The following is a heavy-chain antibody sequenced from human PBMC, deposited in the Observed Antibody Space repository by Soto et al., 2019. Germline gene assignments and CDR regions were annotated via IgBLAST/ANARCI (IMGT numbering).Heavy chain of an antibody. D-gene: IGHD6-13*01. CDR1: GFTFSSYA. V-gene: IGHV3-23*01. CDR3: ARDLSSSR. J-gene: IGHJ6*02. Sequence: PGGSLRLSCAASGFTFSSYAMSWVRQAPGKGLEWVSGISGSGGSTYYADSVKGRITISRDNSKNTLYLHINSLRAEDTAVYCCARDLSSSRWGQGTTVTVSS. CDR2: ISGSGGST.